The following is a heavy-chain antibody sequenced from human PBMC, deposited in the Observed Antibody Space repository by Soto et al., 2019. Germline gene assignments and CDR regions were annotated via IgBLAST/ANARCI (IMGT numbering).Heavy chain of an antibody. D-gene: IGHD4-17*01. CDR1: GYSFTDYY. CDR3: ARGPYGDNAFDI. J-gene: IGHJ3*02. Sequence: ASVKISCKASGYSFTDYYMHWIRQAPGQGLEWMGWIAPHRDGTEFAQKFQGRITLTGDTSTSTAYMELKGLTSADTAVYFCARGPYGDNAFDIWGEGTVVTVS. V-gene: IGHV1-2*02. CDR2: IAPHRDGT.